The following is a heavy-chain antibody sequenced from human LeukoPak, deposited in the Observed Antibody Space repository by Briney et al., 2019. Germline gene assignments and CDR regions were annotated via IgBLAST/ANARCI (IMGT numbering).Heavy chain of an antibody. D-gene: IGHD2-2*01. CDR2: IYTSGST. Sequence: KPSETPSLACTGPGGSISRYYWSWIRQPARKGLEWIWRIYTSGSTNYNPSLKSRVTMSVDTSKNQFSLKLSSVTAADTAVYYCARGGYQLVLWDYFDYWGQGTLVTVSS. CDR3: ARGGYQLVLWDYFDY. V-gene: IGHV4-4*07. CDR1: GGSISRYY. J-gene: IGHJ4*02.